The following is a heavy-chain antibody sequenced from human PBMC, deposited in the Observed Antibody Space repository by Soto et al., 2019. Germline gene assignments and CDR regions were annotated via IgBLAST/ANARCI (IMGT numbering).Heavy chain of an antibody. CDR3: ARDRGGYGPPDV. D-gene: IGHD3-10*01. J-gene: IGHJ6*02. CDR2: ISGTSGYT. Sequence: QVQLVESGGGLVKPGGSLRLSCAASGFSFSDSYMSWVRQAPGKGLEWVSYISGTSGYTGYADSVKGRFTISRDNAKNSLYLQMNRRRVEDTVVYYCARDRGGYGPPDVWGQGTTVTVSS. V-gene: IGHV3-11*06. CDR1: GFSFSDSY.